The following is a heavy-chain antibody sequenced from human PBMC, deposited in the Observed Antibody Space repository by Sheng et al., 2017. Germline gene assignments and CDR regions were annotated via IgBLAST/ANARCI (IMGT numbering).Heavy chain of an antibody. Sequence: QLQLQESGPGLVKPSETLSLTCTVSGGSISSSSYYWGWIRQPPGKGLEWIGSIYYSGSTYYNPSLKSRVTISVDTSKNQFSLKLSSVTAADTAVYYCASLYDYVWGIIVHTDTRRDYWGQGTLVTV. CDR3: ASLYDYVWGIIVHTDTRRDY. V-gene: IGHV4-39*01. J-gene: IGHJ4*02. D-gene: IGHD3-16*02. CDR1: GGSISSSSYY. CDR2: IYYSGST.